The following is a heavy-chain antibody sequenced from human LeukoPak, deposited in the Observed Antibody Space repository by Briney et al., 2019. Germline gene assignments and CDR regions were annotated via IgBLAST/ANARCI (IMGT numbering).Heavy chain of an antibody. CDR3: ARDTVGYDILTGYQMTWYFDL. J-gene: IGHJ2*01. CDR1: GGSISSYY. V-gene: IGHV4-59*01. CDR2: IYYSGST. Sequence: PSETLSLTCTVSGGSISSYYWSWIRQPPGKGLEWIGYIYYSGSTNYNPSLKSRVTISVDTSKNQFSLKLSSVTAADTAVYYCARDTVGYDILTGYQMTWYFDLWGRGTLVTVSS. D-gene: IGHD3-9*01.